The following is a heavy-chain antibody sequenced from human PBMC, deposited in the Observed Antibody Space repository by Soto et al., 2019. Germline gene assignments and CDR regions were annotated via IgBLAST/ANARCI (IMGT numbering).Heavy chain of an antibody. Sequence: QVRLVQSGAEVQKPGSSVKVSCEASGGTFSSYAVTWVRQAPGQGLEWMGGIIPIVTTPNYAQKFQGRLTISADKSTSTSYMELSSLRSEDTGVYYCASVGYNFWSRYHYYGMDVWGQGTTVIVSS. CDR2: IIPIVTTP. CDR1: GGTFSSYA. V-gene: IGHV1-69*06. J-gene: IGHJ6*02. CDR3: ASVGYNFWSRYHYYGMDV. D-gene: IGHD3-3*01.